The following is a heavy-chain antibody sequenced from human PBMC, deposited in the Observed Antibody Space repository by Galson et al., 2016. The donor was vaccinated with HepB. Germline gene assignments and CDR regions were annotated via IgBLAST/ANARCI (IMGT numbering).Heavy chain of an antibody. D-gene: IGHD1-1*01. Sequence: SLRLSCAASGFRFSSYEMNWVRQAPGKGLEWVAYTNAGGGKLYYPDSVRGRFTISRDNAKESLYLQMNSLRAEDTALYYCARDVNNWTGDRRLFDLWGQGTLVAVSS. V-gene: IGHV3-48*03. CDR3: ARDVNNWTGDRRLFDL. J-gene: IGHJ4*02. CDR2: TNAGGGKL. CDR1: GFRFSSYE.